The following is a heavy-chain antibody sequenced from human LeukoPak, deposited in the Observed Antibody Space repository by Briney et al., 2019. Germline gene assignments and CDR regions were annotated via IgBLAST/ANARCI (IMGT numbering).Heavy chain of an antibody. V-gene: IGHV1-2*02. CDR2: INPNSGGT. CDR1: GYTFTGYY. D-gene: IGHD3-22*01. J-gene: IGHJ4*02. Sequence: ASVKVSCKASGYTFTGYYMHWVRQAPGQGLEWMGWINPNSGGTNYAQKLQGRVTMTTDTSTNTAYMKLRSLRSDDTAVYYYARDYFYDTRGYYYVGLGLDYWGQGTLVTVSS. CDR3: ARDYFYDTRGYYYVGLGLDY.